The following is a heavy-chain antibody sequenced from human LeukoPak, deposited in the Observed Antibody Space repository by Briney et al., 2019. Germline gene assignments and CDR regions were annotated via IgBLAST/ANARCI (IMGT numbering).Heavy chain of an antibody. CDR3: AELGITMIGGV. V-gene: IGHV3-48*04. CDR2: ISSSGNTI. Sequence: GGSLRLSCAASGFTFSNYGMKWVRQAPGKGLEWVSYISSSGNTIYYADSVKGRFTISRDNAKSSLYLQMNSLRAEDTAVYYCAELGITMIGGVWGKGTTVTISS. CDR1: GFTFSNYG. D-gene: IGHD3-10*02. J-gene: IGHJ6*04.